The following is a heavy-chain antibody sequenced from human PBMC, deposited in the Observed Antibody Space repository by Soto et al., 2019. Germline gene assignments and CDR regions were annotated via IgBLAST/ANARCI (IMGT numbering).Heavy chain of an antibody. J-gene: IGHJ3*02. V-gene: IGHV1-69*05. D-gene: IGHD3-16*01. CDR1: GRTFSSYA. Sequence: GASMKVSCKASGRTFSSYAISWVRQAPGQGLEWMGWIIPIFATTNYAQKLQGRVTMTTDTSTTTAYMDLRSLTSDDTAVYYCARDRVAGIWGDAFDIWGQGAVVTVSS. CDR3: ARDRVAGIWGDAFDI. CDR2: IIPIFATT.